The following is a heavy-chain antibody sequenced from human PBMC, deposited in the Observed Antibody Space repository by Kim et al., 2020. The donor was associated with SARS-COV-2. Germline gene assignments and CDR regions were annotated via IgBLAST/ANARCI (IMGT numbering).Heavy chain of an antibody. V-gene: IGHV4-39*01. CDR2: IYYSGST. CDR1: GGSISSSSYY. CDR3: ARLLPWIQLWTPFDY. D-gene: IGHD5-18*01. J-gene: IGHJ4*02. Sequence: SETLSLTCTVSGGSISSSSYYWGWIRQPPGKGLEWIGSIYYSGSTYYNPSLKSRVTISVDTSKNQFSLKLSSVTAADTAVYYCARLLPWIQLWTPFDYWGQGTLVTVSS.